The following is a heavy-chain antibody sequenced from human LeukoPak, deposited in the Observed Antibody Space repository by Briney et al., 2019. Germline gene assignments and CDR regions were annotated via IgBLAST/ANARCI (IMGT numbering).Heavy chain of an antibody. CDR2: ISYDGSSK. CDR3: AKEIIRVLPPIAPGHY. CDR1: GFTFSYYS. V-gene: IGHV3-30*18. Sequence: GGSLRLSCAASGFTFSYYSMHWVRQAPGKGLEWVGVISYDGSSKYYADSVKGRFTISRDNSKNTLYLQMNSLRAEDAAVYYCAKEIIRVLPPIAPGHYWGQGTLVTVSS. D-gene: IGHD4/OR15-4a*01. J-gene: IGHJ4*02.